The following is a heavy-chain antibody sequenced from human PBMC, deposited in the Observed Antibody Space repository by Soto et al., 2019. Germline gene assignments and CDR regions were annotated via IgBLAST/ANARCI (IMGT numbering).Heavy chain of an antibody. CDR1: GDSVSSNSAA. V-gene: IGHV6-1*01. J-gene: IGHJ4*02. Sequence: SQTLSLTCAISGDSVSSNSAAWNWVRQSPSRGLEWLGRTYYRSKWNNDYAVSVKRRITINPDTSKNQFSLQLNSVTPEDTAVYYCAREVGDSSSWDFDYWGQGTLVTVSS. D-gene: IGHD6-13*01. CDR2: TYYRSKWNN. CDR3: AREVGDSSSWDFDY.